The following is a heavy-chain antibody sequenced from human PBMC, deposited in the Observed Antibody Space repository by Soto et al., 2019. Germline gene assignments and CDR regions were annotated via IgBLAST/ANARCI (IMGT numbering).Heavy chain of an antibody. CDR1: GGTFSTYT. CDR3: ATQDHGDYYYDY. V-gene: IGHV1-69*02. D-gene: IGHD7-27*01. CDR2: IIPVVGKA. J-gene: IGHJ4*02. Sequence: QVQLVQSGAEVKQPGSSVKVSCKASGGTFSTYTFSWVRQVPGQGLELMGRIIPVVGKAVYAQKFQGRATIPADTSTSTVSIALSSLRSEHTAVYYCATQDHGDYYYDYGGQGTLIKVSS.